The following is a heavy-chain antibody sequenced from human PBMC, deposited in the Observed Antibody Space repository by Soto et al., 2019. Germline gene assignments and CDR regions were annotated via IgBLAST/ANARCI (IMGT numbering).Heavy chain of an antibody. D-gene: IGHD1-26*01. CDR2: TYYRSKWYN. CDR3: ARERWELTYYYYGVDV. J-gene: IGHJ6*02. CDR1: GDGVSSNSAA. V-gene: IGHV6-1*01. Sequence: PSQTLSLTCAISGDGVSSNSAAWNWIRQSPSRGLEWLGRTYYRSKWYNDYAVSVKSRITINPDTSKNQFSLQLNSVTPEDTAVYYFARERWELTYYYYGVDVWGQGTTVSVTS.